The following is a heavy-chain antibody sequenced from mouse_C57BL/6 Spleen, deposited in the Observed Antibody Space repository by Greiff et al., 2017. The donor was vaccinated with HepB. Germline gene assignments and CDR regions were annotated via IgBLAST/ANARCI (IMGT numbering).Heavy chain of an antibody. V-gene: IGHV1-39*01. Sequence: EVKLVESGPELVKPGASVKISCKASGYSFTDYNMNWVKQSNGKSLEWIGVINPNYGTTSYNQKFKGKATLTVDQSSSTAYMQLNSLTSEDSAVYYCARAYYSNYYYAMDYWGQGTSVTVSS. CDR3: ARAYYSNYYYAMDY. CDR2: INPNYGTT. D-gene: IGHD2-5*01. CDR1: GYSFTDYN. J-gene: IGHJ4*01.